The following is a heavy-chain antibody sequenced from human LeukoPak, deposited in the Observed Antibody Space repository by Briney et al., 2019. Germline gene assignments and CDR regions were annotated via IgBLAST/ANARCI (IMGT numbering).Heavy chain of an antibody. CDR2: ILPIFGTA. Sequence: SVKVSCKAAGGTFSRYAISWVRQAPGQGREWMGGILPIFGTANNAQRFKRRVMITTDESTSTAYMNLSSLKSEDTGVYYCARQIAVAPRLRRGWFDPWGQGTLVTVSS. V-gene: IGHV1-69*05. CDR1: GGTFSRYA. D-gene: IGHD6-19*01. CDR3: ARQIAVAPRLRRGWFDP. J-gene: IGHJ5*02.